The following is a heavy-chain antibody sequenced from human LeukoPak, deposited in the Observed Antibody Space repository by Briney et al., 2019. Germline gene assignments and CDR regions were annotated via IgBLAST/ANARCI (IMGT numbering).Heavy chain of an antibody. CDR1: GSMFRNYW. Sequence: GGSLRLSCVVSGSMFRNYWMSWLRQAPGKGLEWVAVISYDGSNKYYADSVKGRFTISRDNSKNTLYLQMNSLRAEDTAVYYCAKASPADPLSPDYWGQGTLVTVSS. CDR3: AKASPADPLSPDY. J-gene: IGHJ4*02. V-gene: IGHV3-30*18. CDR2: ISYDGSNK.